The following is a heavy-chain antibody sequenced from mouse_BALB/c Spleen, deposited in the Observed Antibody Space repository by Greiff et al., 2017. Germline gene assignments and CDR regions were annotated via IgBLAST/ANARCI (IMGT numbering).Heavy chain of an antibody. J-gene: IGHJ2*01. V-gene: IGHV5-9-1*01. Sequence: EVMLVESGGGLVKPGGSLKLSCAASGFTFSSYAMSWVRQTPEKRLEWVATISSGGSYTYYPDSVKGRFTISRDNAKNTLYLQMSSLRSEDTAMYYCARYGLDYWGQGTTLTVSS. CDR1: GFTFSSYA. CDR3: ARYGLDY. CDR2: ISSGGSYT. D-gene: IGHD1-2*01.